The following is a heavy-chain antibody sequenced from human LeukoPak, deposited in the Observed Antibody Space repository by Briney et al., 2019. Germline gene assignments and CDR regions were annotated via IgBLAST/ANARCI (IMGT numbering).Heavy chain of an antibody. CDR1: GGSISSSSYY. CDR2: IYYSGST. V-gene: IGHV4-39*01. CDR3: ARTYYDILTGYRDAFDI. J-gene: IGHJ3*02. Sequence: PSETLSLTCTVSGGSISSSSYYWGWVRQPPGKGLEWIGSIYYSGSTYYNPSLKSRVTISVDTSKNQFSLKLSSVTAADTAVYYCARTYYDILTGYRDAFDIWGQGTMVTVSS. D-gene: IGHD3-9*01.